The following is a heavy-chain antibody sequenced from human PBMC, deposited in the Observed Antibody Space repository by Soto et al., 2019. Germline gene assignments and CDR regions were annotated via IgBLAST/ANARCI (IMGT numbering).Heavy chain of an antibody. CDR2: IYVTGTT. Sequence: SETLSLTCNVSGGSMNHGDYYWSWVRQSPEKGLEWIGYIYVTGTTYYNTSFKSQVTISVDTSKNQIYLKLSSVTAADSAVYYCARVGYSYGYYYYGMDVWGQGTTVTVSS. J-gene: IGHJ6*02. D-gene: IGHD5-18*01. V-gene: IGHV4-30-4*01. CDR1: GGSMNHGDYY. CDR3: ARVGYSYGYYYYGMDV.